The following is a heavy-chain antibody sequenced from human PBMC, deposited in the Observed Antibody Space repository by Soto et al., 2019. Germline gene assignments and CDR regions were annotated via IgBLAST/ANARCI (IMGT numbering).Heavy chain of an antibody. CDR1: GGSMNSHDYY. CDR3: ARGEVRGPFDI. D-gene: IGHD3-10*01. Sequence: QQQLQGSGPGLVKPSQTLSLTCTVSGGSMNSHDYYWSWIRQPPGKGLEWIGYIHNSGSTYYNPSLKSRLTISSDMSKNQFSLRLDSVTAADTALYFCARGEVRGPFDIWGQGTKVTVSS. V-gene: IGHV4-30-4*01. J-gene: IGHJ3*02. CDR2: IHNSGST.